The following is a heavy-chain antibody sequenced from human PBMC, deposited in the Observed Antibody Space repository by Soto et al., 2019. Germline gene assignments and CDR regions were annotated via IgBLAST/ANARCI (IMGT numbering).Heavy chain of an antibody. Sequence: GGSLRLSCAASGFTFSSHWMHGVRQAPGKGLVWVSRINGDGSSTSYADSVKGRFTISRDNAKNMLYLQVNSLRADDTAVYYCAGSPGLSRISGTTLGAWGQGTLVTVSS. CDR2: INGDGSST. V-gene: IGHV3-74*01. CDR3: AGSPGLSRISGTTLGA. CDR1: GFTFSSHW. J-gene: IGHJ5*01. D-gene: IGHD1-7*01.